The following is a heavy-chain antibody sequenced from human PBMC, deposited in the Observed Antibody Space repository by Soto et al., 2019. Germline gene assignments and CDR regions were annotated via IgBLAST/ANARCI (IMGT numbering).Heavy chain of an antibody. J-gene: IGHJ4*02. CDR2: INPSVGST. Sequence: QVQLVQSGAEVRKPGASVKVSCKASGYTFTTYNMHWVRQAPGQGLEWMGVINPSVGSTSYAQKCQGSVTESRDTAASTVDWELSSLRAEDTAVCYCAGAGGGHFDSWGQGTLVTVSS. CDR1: GYTFTTYN. CDR3: AGAGGGHFDS. V-gene: IGHV1-46*01. D-gene: IGHD3-16*01.